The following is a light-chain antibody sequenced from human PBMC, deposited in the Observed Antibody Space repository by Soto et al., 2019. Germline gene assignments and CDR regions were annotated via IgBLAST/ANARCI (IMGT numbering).Light chain of an antibody. CDR3: QQYGSSPMYT. Sequence: EIVLTQSPGTLSLSPGERATLSCRASQSVSSSYLAWYQQKPGPAPRLLIYGASSRATGIPDRFSGGGSWTDFTLTISRLEPEDFAVYYCQQYGSSPMYTFGQGTKLEIK. V-gene: IGKV3-20*01. CDR1: QSVSSSY. CDR2: GAS. J-gene: IGKJ2*01.